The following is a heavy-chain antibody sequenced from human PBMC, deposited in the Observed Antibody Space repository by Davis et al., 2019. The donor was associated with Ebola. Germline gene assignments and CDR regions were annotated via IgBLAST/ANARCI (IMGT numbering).Heavy chain of an antibody. CDR1: GESLSGYE. V-gene: IGHV4-31*11. D-gene: IGHD2-2*01. J-gene: IGHJ5*02. Sequence: SETLSLTCAVYGESLSGYEWNWIRQHPGKGLEWIGFIYYTGGTSYNPSLKSRVTMSLDTSKNQFSLKLTSVTAADTAFYYCAREPIVVASGGYWFDPWGQGTLVTVSS. CDR3: AREPIVVASGGYWFDP. CDR2: IYYTGGT.